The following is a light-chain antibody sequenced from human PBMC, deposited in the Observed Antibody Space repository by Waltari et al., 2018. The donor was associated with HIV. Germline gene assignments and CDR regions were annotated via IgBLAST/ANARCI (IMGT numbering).Light chain of an antibody. V-gene: IGLV2-23*02. Sequence: PGQSITISCTGTSSDVGSYNLVSWYQQHPGKAPKLMIYEVSKRPSGVSNRFSGSKSGNTASLTISGLQAEDEADYYCCSYAGSSYVFGTGTKVTVL. J-gene: IGLJ1*01. CDR3: CSYAGSSYV. CDR1: SSDVGSYNL. CDR2: EVS.